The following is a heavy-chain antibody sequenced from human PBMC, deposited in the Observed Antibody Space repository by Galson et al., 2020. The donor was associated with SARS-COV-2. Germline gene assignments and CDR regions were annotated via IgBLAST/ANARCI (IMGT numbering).Heavy chain of an antibody. J-gene: IGHJ3*02. Sequence: QLGESLKISCAASGFTFRNYVMHWVRQAPGMGLEWVAAISQDESNKYYADSVKGRFTISRDNSKNTLYLQMNSLRTEDTAVYYCARENSAFDIWGQGTMVTVSS. V-gene: IGHV3-30*04. CDR1: GFTFRNYV. CDR2: ISQDESNK. CDR3: ARENSAFDI. D-gene: IGHD6-13*01.